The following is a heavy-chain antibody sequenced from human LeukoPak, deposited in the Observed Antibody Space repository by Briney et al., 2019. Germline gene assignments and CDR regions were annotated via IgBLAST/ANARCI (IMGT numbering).Heavy chain of an antibody. CDR1: GFTFSSYA. D-gene: IGHD1-26*01. V-gene: IGHV3-23*01. Sequence: GGSLRLSCTTSGFTFSSYAMSWVRQAPGKGLEWVSAIGVGGGYIYYADSVKGRFTISRDNSKNALYLQMNSLRADDPAVYYCASHSGSSSNWFAPWGQGTLVTVSS. J-gene: IGHJ5*02. CDR3: ASHSGSSSNWFAP. CDR2: IGVGGGYI.